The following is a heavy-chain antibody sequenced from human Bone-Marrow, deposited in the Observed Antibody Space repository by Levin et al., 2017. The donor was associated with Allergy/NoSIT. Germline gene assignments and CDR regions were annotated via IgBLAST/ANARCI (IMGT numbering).Heavy chain of an antibody. CDR1: DVSIRSTSAY. CDR2: ITYSGTT. V-gene: IGHV4-39*07. CDR3: ARLRVGATRYYYHGMDV. J-gene: IGHJ6*02. Sequence: SETLSLTCAVSDVSIRSTSAYWGWVRQPPGTGLEWIGTITYSGTTYYNPSLKSRLSITADTSKNQFSLMLTSVNAADTAIYYCARLRVGATRYYYHGMDVWGQGTTVSVSS. D-gene: IGHD1-26*01.